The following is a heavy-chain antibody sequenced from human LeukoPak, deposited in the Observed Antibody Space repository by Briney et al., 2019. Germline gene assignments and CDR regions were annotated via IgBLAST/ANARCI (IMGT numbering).Heavy chain of an antibody. V-gene: IGHV4-39*01. CDR1: GASMDNNNYD. CDR2: IYHAGAI. Sequence: SETLSLTCTVSGASMDNNNYDWGWIRQPPGKGLEWVGSIYHAGAIYQNPSLKGRVTLSIDMSKNQFSLRLHSVTAADTAVYYCARLVCGGGSCPAEFDYWGQGTLVTVSS. J-gene: IGHJ4*02. CDR3: ARLVCGGGSCPAEFDY. D-gene: IGHD2-15*01.